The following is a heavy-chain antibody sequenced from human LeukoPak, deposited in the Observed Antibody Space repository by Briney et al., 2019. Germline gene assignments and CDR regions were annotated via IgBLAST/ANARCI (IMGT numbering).Heavy chain of an antibody. CDR1: GFTFGDYA. CDR3: ARTRTYYYDSSGYSKPTFDY. CDR2: IRSKAYGGTT. Sequence: GGSLRLSCTASGFTFGDYAMSWVRQAPGKGLEWVGFIRSKAYGGTTEYAASVKGRFTISRDDSKNTLYLQMNSLRAEDTAVYYCARTRTYYYDSSGYSKPTFDYWGQGTLVTVSS. D-gene: IGHD3-22*01. J-gene: IGHJ4*02. V-gene: IGHV3-49*04.